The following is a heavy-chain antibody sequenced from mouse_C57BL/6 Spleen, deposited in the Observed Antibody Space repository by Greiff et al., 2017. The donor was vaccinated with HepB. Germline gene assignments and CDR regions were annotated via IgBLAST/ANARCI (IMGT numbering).Heavy chain of an antibody. J-gene: IGHJ2*01. CDR1: GYAFSSSW. Sequence: QVQLQQSGPELVKPGASVKISCKASGYAFSSSWMNWVKQRPGKGLEWIGRIYPGDGDTNYNGKFKGKATLTADKSSSTAYMQLSSLTSEDSAVYFCARYGNLVPYFDYWGQGTTLTVSS. CDR2: IYPGDGDT. D-gene: IGHD2-1*01. CDR3: ARYGNLVPYFDY. V-gene: IGHV1-82*01.